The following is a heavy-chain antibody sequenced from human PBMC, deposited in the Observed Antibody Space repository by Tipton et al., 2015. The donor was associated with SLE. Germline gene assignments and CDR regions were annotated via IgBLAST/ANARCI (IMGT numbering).Heavy chain of an antibody. CDR2: IYTSGST. CDR1: GGSISSGSYY. Sequence: LRLSCTVSGGSISSGSYYWSWIRQPAGKGLEWIGYIYTSGSTNYNPSLKSRVTISVDTSKNQFSLRLSSVTAADTAVYYCARDRIWFGEFPIWGQGTMVTVSS. J-gene: IGHJ3*02. V-gene: IGHV4-61*09. CDR3: ARDRIWFGEFPI. D-gene: IGHD3-10*01.